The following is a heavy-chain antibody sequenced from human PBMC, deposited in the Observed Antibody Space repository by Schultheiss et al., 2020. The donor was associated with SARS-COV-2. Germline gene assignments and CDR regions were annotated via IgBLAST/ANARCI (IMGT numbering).Heavy chain of an antibody. Sequence: GGSLRLSCTASGFTFSNYAMHWVRQAPGKGLEWVAVVSFDGSNKIYADSVKGRFTVSRDNIRNSLYLQMNSLRAEDTAVYYCARWYCSGGSCSTPYYGMDVWGQGTTVTVSS. CDR2: VSFDGSNK. CDR1: GFTFSNYA. J-gene: IGHJ6*02. D-gene: IGHD2-15*01. CDR3: ARWYCSGGSCSTPYYGMDV. V-gene: IGHV3-30*03.